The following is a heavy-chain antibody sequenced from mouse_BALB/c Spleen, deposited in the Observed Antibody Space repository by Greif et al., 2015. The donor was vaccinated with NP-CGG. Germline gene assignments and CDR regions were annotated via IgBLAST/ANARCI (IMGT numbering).Heavy chain of an antibody. CDR3: ARYDGNYPAWFAY. V-gene: IGHV3-8*02. J-gene: IGHJ3*01. D-gene: IGHD2-1*01. CDR2: ISYSGST. Sequence: EVKLVESGPSPVKPSQTLSLTCSVTGDSITSGYWNWIRKFPGNKLEYMGYISYSGSTYYNPSLKSRISITRDTSKNQYYLQLNSVTTEDTATYYCARYDGNYPAWFAYWGQGTLATVSA. CDR1: GDSITSGY.